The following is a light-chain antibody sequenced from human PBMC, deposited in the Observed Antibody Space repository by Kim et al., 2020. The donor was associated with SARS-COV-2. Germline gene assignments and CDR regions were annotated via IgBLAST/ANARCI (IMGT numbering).Light chain of an antibody. CDR3: HQYNNRPPLT. V-gene: IGKV3-15*01. CDR1: HVGISL. Sequence: PVEGTAPPCSASHVGISLAAWYQQKQPQAPPLLFYNASTMPNGILSRFSGSGSGTAFTLLIISLQSDDSAIYYCHQYNNRPPLTFGGGTKVDI. CDR2: NAS. J-gene: IGKJ4*01.